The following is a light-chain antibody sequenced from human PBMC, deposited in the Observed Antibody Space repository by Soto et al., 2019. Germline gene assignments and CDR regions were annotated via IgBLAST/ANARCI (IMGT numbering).Light chain of an antibody. Sequence: EFVLTQSPGTLSLSPGERANLSCRASQSVSSVFLAWYQQKPGQPPRLLIYGASTRGSGIPDRFSGSGSGTDFTLTISRLEPEDFVVYYCHHYGSSPPLAFGGGTKVDIK. J-gene: IGKJ4*01. CDR1: QSVSSVF. V-gene: IGKV3-20*01. CDR3: HHYGSSPPLA. CDR2: GAS.